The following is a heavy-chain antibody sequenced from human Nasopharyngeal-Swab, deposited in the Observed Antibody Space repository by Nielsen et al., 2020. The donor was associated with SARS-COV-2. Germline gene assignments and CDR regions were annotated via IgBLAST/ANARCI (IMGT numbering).Heavy chain of an antibody. CDR1: GFTFSDIY. CDR3: VRARRFYGDYNTEAVS. Sequence: GESLKISCEASGFTFSDIYMSWIRQAPGKGLEWVSYISSGGSTTYYADSVKGRFTISRDNAKSSLYLQMNSLRDEDTAVYYCVRARRFYGDYNTEAVSWGQGTLVTVSS. V-gene: IGHV3-11*04. CDR2: ISSGGSTT. J-gene: IGHJ5*02. D-gene: IGHD4-17*01.